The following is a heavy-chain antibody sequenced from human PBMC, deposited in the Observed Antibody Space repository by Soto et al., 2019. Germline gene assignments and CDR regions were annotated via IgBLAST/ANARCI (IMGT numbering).Heavy chain of an antibody. J-gene: IGHJ5*02. CDR2: ISGSGGST. D-gene: IGHD2-21*02. CDR3: VNCGGDCYAKWFDP. Sequence: GGSLRLSCAASGFTFSSYAMSWVRQAPGKGLEWVSAISGSGGSTYYADSVKGRFTISRDNSKNTLYLQMNSLRAEDTAVYYCVNCGGDCYAKWFDPWGQGTLVTVSS. V-gene: IGHV3-23*01. CDR1: GFTFSSYA.